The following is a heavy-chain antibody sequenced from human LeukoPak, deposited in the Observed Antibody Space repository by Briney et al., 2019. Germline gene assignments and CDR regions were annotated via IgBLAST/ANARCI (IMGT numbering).Heavy chain of an antibody. D-gene: IGHD3-9*01. CDR2: INAGNGNT. V-gene: IGHV1-3*01. Sequence: ASVKVSCKASGYTFTSYAMHWVRQAPGQRLEWMGWINAGNGNTKYSQKFQGRVTITRDTSASTAYMELSSLRSEDTVVYYCARDRLPHYDILTGYYGYYGMDVWGQGTTVTVSS. J-gene: IGHJ6*02. CDR3: ARDRLPHYDILTGYYGYYGMDV. CDR1: GYTFTSYA.